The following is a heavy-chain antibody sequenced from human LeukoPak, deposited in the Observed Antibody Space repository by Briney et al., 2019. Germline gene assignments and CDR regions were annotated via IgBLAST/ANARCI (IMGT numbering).Heavy chain of an antibody. D-gene: IGHD3-3*01. V-gene: IGHV4-34*01. Sequence: PSETLSLTCAVYGGSFSGYYWSWIRQPPGKGLEWIGEINHSGSTNYNPSLKSRVTISVDTSKNQFSLKLSSVTAADTAVHYCARDRYDSKRYYYYMDVWGKGTTVTVSS. CDR2: INHSGST. CDR3: ARDRYDSKRYYYYMDV. J-gene: IGHJ6*03. CDR1: GGSFSGYY.